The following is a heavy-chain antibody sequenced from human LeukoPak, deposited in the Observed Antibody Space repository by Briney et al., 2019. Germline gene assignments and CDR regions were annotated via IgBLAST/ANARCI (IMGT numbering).Heavy chain of an antibody. CDR2: ISAYNGNT. CDR1: GYTFTSYG. CDR3: ARYDHYDSSAIHAFDI. V-gene: IGHV1-18*01. D-gene: IGHD3-22*01. Sequence: GASVKVSCKASGYTFTSYGISWVRQAPGQGLEWMGWISAYNGNTNYAQKLQGRVTMTTDTSTSTAYMELRSLRSDDTAVYYCARYDHYDSSAIHAFDIWGQGTMVTVSS. J-gene: IGHJ3*02.